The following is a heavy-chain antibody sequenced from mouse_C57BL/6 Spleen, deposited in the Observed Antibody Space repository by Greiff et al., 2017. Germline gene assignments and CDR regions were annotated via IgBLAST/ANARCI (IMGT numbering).Heavy chain of an antibody. CDR1: GYTFTSYG. J-gene: IGHJ2*01. D-gene: IGHD2-4*01. Sequence: VKLQQSGAELARPGASVKLSCKASGYTFTSYGISWVKQRTGQGLEWIGEIYPRSGNTYYNEKFKGKATLTADKSSSTAYMELRSLTSEDSAVYFCARAGIYYDYDSFDYWGQGTTLTVSS. CDR3: ARAGIYYDYDSFDY. CDR2: IYPRSGNT. V-gene: IGHV1-81*01.